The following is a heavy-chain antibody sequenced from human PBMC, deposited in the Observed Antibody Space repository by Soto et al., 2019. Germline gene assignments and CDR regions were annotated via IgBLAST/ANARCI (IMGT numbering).Heavy chain of an antibody. CDR3: ARPIDPPYYYDSSGSPLDY. Sequence: ASVEVSCKASGYTFTSYGISWVREAPGQGLEWMGWISAYNGNTNYAQKLQGRLTMTTDTSTSTAYMELRSLRSDDTAVYYCARPIDPPYYYDSSGSPLDYWGQGTLVTVSS. V-gene: IGHV1-18*01. J-gene: IGHJ4*02. D-gene: IGHD3-22*01. CDR2: ISAYNGNT. CDR1: GYTFTSYG.